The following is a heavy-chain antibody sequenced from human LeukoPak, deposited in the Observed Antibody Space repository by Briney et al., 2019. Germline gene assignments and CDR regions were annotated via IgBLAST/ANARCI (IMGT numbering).Heavy chain of an antibody. J-gene: IGHJ4*02. CDR2: ISSSYSYI. V-gene: IGHV3-21*01. Sequence: GGSLRLSCAASGFTFSSYSMNWVRQAPGKGLEWVSSISSSYSYIYYADSVKGRFTISRDNAKNSLYLQMNSLRAEDTAVYYCARGDNSGWRNVYYFDYWGQGTLVTVSS. D-gene: IGHD6-19*01. CDR3: ARGDNSGWRNVYYFDY. CDR1: GFTFSSYS.